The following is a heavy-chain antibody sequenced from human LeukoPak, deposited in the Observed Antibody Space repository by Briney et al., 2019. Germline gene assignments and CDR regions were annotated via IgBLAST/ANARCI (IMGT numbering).Heavy chain of an antibody. CDR1: GFTFINYG. CDR3: AKKFGAFAI. D-gene: IGHD3-10*01. Sequence: GGSLRLSCAASGFTFINYGMHWVRQASGKGLEWVALISYDGSNEYYADSVKGRFTISRDNSKNTLYLQMNSLRVEDTAVYYCAKKFGAFAIWGQGTMVTVSS. V-gene: IGHV3-30*18. J-gene: IGHJ3*02. CDR2: ISYDGSNE.